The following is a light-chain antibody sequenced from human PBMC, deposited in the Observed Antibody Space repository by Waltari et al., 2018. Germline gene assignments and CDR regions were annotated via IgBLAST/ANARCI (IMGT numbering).Light chain of an antibody. J-gene: IGLJ3*02. CDR2: EVS. V-gene: IGLV2-23*02. CDR3: CSYAGGSTFGPWV. Sequence: QSALPQAASVSGSPGQSITISCTGTSSDVGSYNLVSWYHHHPGKAPKLLIYEVSKRPSGVSTRFSGSKSGNTASLTISGLQAEDEADYYCCSYAGGSTFGPWVFGGGTKLTVL. CDR1: SSDVGSYNL.